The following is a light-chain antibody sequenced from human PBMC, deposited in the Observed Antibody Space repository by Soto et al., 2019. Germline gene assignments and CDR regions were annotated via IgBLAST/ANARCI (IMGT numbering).Light chain of an antibody. CDR1: NIGSKA. Sequence: SYELTQPHSVSVATAQMARITCGGNNIGSKAVHWYQQKPGQDPVLVIYSDSNRPSGIPNRFSGSKSGSTASLIISRLQTEDEADYYCVSYTSSTTYVFGTGTKATVL. CDR3: VSYTSSTTYV. V-gene: IGLV3-12*02. CDR2: SDS. J-gene: IGLJ1*01.